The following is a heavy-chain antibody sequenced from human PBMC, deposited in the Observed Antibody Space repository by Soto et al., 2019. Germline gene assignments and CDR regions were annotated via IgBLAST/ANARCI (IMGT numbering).Heavy chain of an antibody. CDR1: GYTFTNYG. CDR3: ARARSSIDY. V-gene: IGHV1-18*01. CDR2: ISVKNGNT. Sequence: ASVKVSCKASGYTFTNYGISWVRQAPGQGLEWMGWISVKNGNTDYAQKLQGRVTMTTDKSTSTAYMELRSLRSDDTAVYYCARARSSIDYWGQGTLVTVSS. J-gene: IGHJ4*02.